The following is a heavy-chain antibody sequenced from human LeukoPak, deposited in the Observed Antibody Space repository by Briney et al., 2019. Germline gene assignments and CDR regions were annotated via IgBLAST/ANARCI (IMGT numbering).Heavy chain of an antibody. CDR2: ISSSSGYI. Sequence: PGVSLSLSCAASGFTFSSYSMNWVRQATGKGLEWVSSISSSSGYIYYADSGKGRFTISRDNAKNSLYLQMNSLRAEDTAVYYCARDRLVGATTPLYWGQGTLVTVSS. CDR1: GFTFSSYS. J-gene: IGHJ4*02. CDR3: ARDRLVGATTPLY. D-gene: IGHD1-26*01. V-gene: IGHV3-21*01.